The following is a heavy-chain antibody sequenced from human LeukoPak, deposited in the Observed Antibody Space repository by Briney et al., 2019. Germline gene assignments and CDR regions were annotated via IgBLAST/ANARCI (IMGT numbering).Heavy chain of an antibody. CDR3: ASGNTYYYDSSGFNAFDI. Sequence: GGSLRLSCAASGFTFSSYGMHWVCQAPGKGLEWVAVISYDGSNKYYADSVKGRFTSSRDNSKNTLYLQMNSLRAEDTAVYYCASGNTYYYDSSGFNAFDIWGQGTMVTVSS. V-gene: IGHV3-30*03. D-gene: IGHD3-22*01. J-gene: IGHJ3*02. CDR1: GFTFSSYG. CDR2: ISYDGSNK.